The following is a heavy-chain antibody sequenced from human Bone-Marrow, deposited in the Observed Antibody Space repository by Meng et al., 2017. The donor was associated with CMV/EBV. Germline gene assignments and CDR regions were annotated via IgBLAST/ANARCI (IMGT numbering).Heavy chain of an antibody. J-gene: IGHJ6*02. V-gene: IGHV4-39*06. D-gene: IGHD2-21*02. Sequence: SETLSLTCTVSGASVSSGTYFWDWIRQPPGKGLEWIGSISYGRRIYYNSSLMSRVSIFEDMSRSQFTLRLSSVTAADTAIYYCARIFPSDYYKYTMDVWGQGTSVTVSS. CDR2: ISYGRRI. CDR1: GASVSSGTYF. CDR3: ARIFPSDYYKYTMDV.